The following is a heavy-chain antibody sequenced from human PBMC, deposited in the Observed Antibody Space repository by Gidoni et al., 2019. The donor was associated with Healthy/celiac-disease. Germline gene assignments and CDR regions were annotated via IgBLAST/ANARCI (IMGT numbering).Heavy chain of an antibody. J-gene: IGHJ6*02. CDR3: AKGSTAMVLYYYGMDV. D-gene: IGHD5-18*01. Sequence: EVQLVESGGVVVQPGGSLRLSCAASGFTFDDYAMHWFRQAPGKGLEWVSLISWDGGSTYYADSVKGRFTISRDNSKNSLYLQMNSLRAEDTALYYCAKGSTAMVLYYYGMDVWGQGTTVTVSS. V-gene: IGHV3-43D*04. CDR1: GFTFDDYA. CDR2: ISWDGGST.